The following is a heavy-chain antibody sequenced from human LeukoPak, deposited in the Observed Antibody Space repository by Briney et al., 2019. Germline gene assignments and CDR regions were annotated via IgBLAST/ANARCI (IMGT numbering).Heavy chain of an antibody. V-gene: IGHV4-61*02. CDR3: ARRAGEYSHPYDY. CDR1: GGSIKSGNYY. J-gene: IGHJ4*02. CDR2: MSARGST. Sequence: SQTLSLTCTVSGGSIKSGNYYGSWIRQPAGKGLEWIGRMSARGSTNYNPSLRSRIAIIMDTSQNQMSLILRSVTAADTAVYYCARRAGEYSHPYDYWGQGTLVTVSS. D-gene: IGHD4-17*01.